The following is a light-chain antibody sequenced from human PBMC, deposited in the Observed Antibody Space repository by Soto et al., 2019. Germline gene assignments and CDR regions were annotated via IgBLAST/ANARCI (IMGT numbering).Light chain of an antibody. CDR3: QQYYGTPRT. V-gene: IGKV4-1*01. Sequence: DIVMTQSPDSLAVSLGEMATLNCKSSQSVLSSPNNETYLAWYQQKPGHPPKLLVYWASARESGVPDRFSGSGSGTDFTLTISSLQAEDVAVYYCQQYYGTPRTFGQGTKVEIK. J-gene: IGKJ1*01. CDR1: QSVLSSPNNETY. CDR2: WAS.